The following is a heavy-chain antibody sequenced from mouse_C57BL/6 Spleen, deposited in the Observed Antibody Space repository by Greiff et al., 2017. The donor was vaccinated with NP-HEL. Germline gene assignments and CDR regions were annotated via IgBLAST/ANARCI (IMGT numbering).Heavy chain of an antibody. V-gene: IGHV1-42*01. Sequence: VQLQQSGPELVKPGASVKISCKASGYSFTGYYMNWVKQSPEKSLEWIGEINPSTGGTTYNQKFKAKATLTVDKSSSTAYMQLKSLTSEDSAVYYCARHYGSSSGAMDYWGQGTSVTVSS. CDR1: GYSFTGYY. J-gene: IGHJ4*01. CDR3: ARHYGSSSGAMDY. D-gene: IGHD1-1*01. CDR2: INPSTGGT.